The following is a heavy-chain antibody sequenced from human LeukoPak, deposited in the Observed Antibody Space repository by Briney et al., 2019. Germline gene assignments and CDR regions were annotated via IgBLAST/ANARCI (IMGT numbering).Heavy chain of an antibody. J-gene: IGHJ4*02. CDR2: IYYSGST. Sequence: SETLSLTCTVSGGSISSSSYYWGWIRQPPGKELEWIGSIYYSGSTYYNPSRKSRVTISVDTSKNQFSLKLSSVTAADTAVYYCARVVMVRGVIKIARHFDYWGQGTLVTVSS. V-gene: IGHV4-39*07. CDR3: ARVVMVRGVIKIARHFDY. CDR1: GGSISSSSYY. D-gene: IGHD3-10*01.